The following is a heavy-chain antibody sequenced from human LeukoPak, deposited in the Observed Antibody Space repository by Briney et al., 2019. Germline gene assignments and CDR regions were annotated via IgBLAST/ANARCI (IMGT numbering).Heavy chain of an antibody. CDR2: ISYDGSNE. CDR3: ARGVGYYSYYMDV. D-gene: IGHD1-26*01. CDR1: GFTFSGYA. J-gene: IGHJ6*03. Sequence: GTSLRLSCAASGFTFSGYAMHWVRQAPGKGLEWVALISYDGSNEYYADSVKGRFTISRDNPKRTLYLQMNSLRAEETAVYYCARGVGYYSYYMDVWGKGTTVTVSS. V-gene: IGHV3-30-3*01.